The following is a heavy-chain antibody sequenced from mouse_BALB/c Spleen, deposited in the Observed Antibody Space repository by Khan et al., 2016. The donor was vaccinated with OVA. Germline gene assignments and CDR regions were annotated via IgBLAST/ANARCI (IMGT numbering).Heavy chain of an antibody. CDR3: ARKKYYGYAMDY. CDR1: GYSITSDYA. V-gene: IGHV3-2*02. J-gene: IGHJ4*01. Sequence: EVQLQESGPGLVKPSQSLSLTCTVTGYSITSDYAWDWIRQFPGNKLEWMGYISYGGSTSYNPSLKSRISITRDTSKNQFFLQLNSVTTEDTATYKWARKKYYGYAMDYWGQGTSVTVSS. D-gene: IGHD1-1*01. CDR2: ISYGGST.